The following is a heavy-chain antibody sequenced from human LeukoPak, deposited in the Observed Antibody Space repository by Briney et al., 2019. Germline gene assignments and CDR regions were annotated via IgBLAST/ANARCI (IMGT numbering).Heavy chain of an antibody. Sequence: SETLSLTCTVSGGSISSSSYYWGWIRQPPGKGLEWIGSIYYSGSTYYNPSLKSRVTISVDTSKNQFSPKLSSVTAADTAVYYCARGIREYGDYLAYWGQGTLVTVSS. V-gene: IGHV4-39*07. CDR2: IYYSGST. CDR3: ARGIREYGDYLAY. D-gene: IGHD4-17*01. CDR1: GGSISSSSYY. J-gene: IGHJ4*02.